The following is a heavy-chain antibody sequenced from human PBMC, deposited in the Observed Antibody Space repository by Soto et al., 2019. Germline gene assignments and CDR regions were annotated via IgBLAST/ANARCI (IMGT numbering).Heavy chain of an antibody. D-gene: IGHD2-2*01. J-gene: IGHJ5*02. CDR2: IYHSGST. Sequence: SGALALTSAVSGYSISSGYYWSWIRQPPGKGLEWIGSIYHSGSTYYNPSLKSRVTISVDTSKNQFSLKLSSVTAADKAVYYCARQGWDIVVVPASITFDAWGQGTLVTVSS. V-gene: IGHV4-38-2*01. CDR1: GYSISSGYY. CDR3: ARQGWDIVVVPASITFDA.